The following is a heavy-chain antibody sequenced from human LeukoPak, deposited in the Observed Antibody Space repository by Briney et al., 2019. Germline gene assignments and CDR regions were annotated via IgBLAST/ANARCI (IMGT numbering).Heavy chain of an antibody. CDR2: IYYSGST. CDR3: AKASYSYDINGWVPFDY. J-gene: IGHJ4*02. CDR1: GGSISSSSYY. D-gene: IGHD3-22*01. V-gene: IGHV4-39*01. Sequence: SETLSLTCTVSGGSISSSSYYWGWIRQPPGKGLEWIGSIYYSGSTYYNPSLKSRVTISVDTSKNQFSLKLSSVTAADTAVYYCAKASYSYDINGWVPFDYWGQGTLVTVSS.